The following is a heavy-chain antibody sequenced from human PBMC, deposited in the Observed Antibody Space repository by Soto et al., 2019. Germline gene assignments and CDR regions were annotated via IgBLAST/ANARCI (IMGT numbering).Heavy chain of an antibody. CDR2: IIPIFGTA. D-gene: IGHD2-2*01. CDR1: GGTFSSYA. Sequence: ASVKVSCKASGGTFSSYAISWVRQAPGQGLEWMGGIIPIFGTANYAQKFQGRVTITADKSTSTAYMELSSLRSEDTAVYYCARGPRYHRYPNYGMDVWGQGTTVTVSS. CDR3: ARGPRYHRYPNYGMDV. J-gene: IGHJ6*02. V-gene: IGHV1-69*06.